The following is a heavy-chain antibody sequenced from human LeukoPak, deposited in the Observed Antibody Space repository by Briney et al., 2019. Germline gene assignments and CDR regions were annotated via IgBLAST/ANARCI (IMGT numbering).Heavy chain of an antibody. J-gene: IGHJ4*02. Sequence: SETLSLTCTVSGYSIRSGYFWGWIRQPPGKGLEWIGSIHRSGSTYYTPSLKSRVTLSVDTSENHFSLKLNSVTAADTAVYYCARVWLRTNDDNKEHFDYWGQGNLVTVSS. V-gene: IGHV4-38-2*02. D-gene: IGHD6-19*01. CDR1: GYSIRSGYF. CDR2: IHRSGST. CDR3: ARVWLRTNDDNKEHFDY.